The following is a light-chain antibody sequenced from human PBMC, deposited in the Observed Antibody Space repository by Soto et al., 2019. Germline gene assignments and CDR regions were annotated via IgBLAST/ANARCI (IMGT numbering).Light chain of an antibody. CDR1: QSIGDK. CDR2: GAS. CDR3: QQYNDWPRT. V-gene: IGKV3-15*01. Sequence: MTQSPSSLSASGGGRVTITCRASQSIGDKLAWYQQKPGQAPRILMYGASSRVTGVPTRISARGYGTEFTLTISSLQSEDLAVYYCQQYNDWPRTFGQGTKVDIK. J-gene: IGKJ1*01.